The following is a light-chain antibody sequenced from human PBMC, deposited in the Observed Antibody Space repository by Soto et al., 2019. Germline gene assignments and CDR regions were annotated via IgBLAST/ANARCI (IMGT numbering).Light chain of an antibody. CDR2: SNN. CDR3: AAWDDSLNALYV. J-gene: IGLJ1*01. V-gene: IGLV1-44*01. Sequence: QSVLTQPPSASGTPGQRVTISCSGSSSNIGSITVNWYQQLPGTAPKLLIYSNNQRPSGVPDRFSGSKSGTSASLAISGLQSEDEADYYCAAWDDSLNALYVFGTGTKVTVL. CDR1: SSNIGSIT.